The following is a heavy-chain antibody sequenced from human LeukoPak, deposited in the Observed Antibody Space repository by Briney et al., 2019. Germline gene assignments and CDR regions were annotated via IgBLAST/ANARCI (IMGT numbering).Heavy chain of an antibody. V-gene: IGHV3-9*01. CDR1: GFTFDDYA. CDR3: AKDIGGYSSSHPRPW. Sequence: QAGGSLRLSCAASGFTFDDYAMHWVRHAPGKGLEWVSGISWNSGSIGYADSVKGRFTISRDNAKNSLYLQMNSLRAEDTALYYCAKDIGGYSSSHPRPWWGQGTLVTVSS. J-gene: IGHJ4*02. D-gene: IGHD6-13*01. CDR2: ISWNSGSI.